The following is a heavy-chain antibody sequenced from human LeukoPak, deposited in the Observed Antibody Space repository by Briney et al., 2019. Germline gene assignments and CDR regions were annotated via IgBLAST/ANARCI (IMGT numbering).Heavy chain of an antibody. CDR2: ISSSSSTI. CDR3: ARDYDFWSGYFDY. Sequence: GGSLRLSCAASGFTFSSYSMNWVRQAPGKGLEWVSYISSSSSTIYYADSVKGRFTISRDNAKNSLYLQMNSLRAEDTAVYYCARDYDFWSGYFDYWGQGTLVTVSS. J-gene: IGHJ4*02. CDR1: GFTFSSYS. V-gene: IGHV3-48*01. D-gene: IGHD3-3*01.